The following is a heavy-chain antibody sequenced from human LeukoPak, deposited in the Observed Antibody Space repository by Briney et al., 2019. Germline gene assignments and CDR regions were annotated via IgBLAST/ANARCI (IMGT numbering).Heavy chain of an antibody. CDR3: ARARLDDYYDSSGYYGLVPYYFDY. CDR1: GFTFSSYS. CDR2: ISSSSSYT. V-gene: IGHV3-21*01. Sequence: GGSLRLSCAASGFTFSSYSMNWVRQAPGKGLEWVSSISSSSSYTYYADSVKGRFTISRDNAKNSLYLQMNSLRAEDTAVYYCARARLDDYYDSSGYYGLVPYYFDYWGQGTLVTVSS. J-gene: IGHJ4*02. D-gene: IGHD3-22*01.